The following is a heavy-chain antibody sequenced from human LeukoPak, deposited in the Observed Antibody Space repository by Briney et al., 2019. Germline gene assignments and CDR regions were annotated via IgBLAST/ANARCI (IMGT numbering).Heavy chain of an antibody. CDR1: GGSISSSSYY. CDR2: IYYSGST. Sequence: SETLSLTCTVSGGSISSSSYYWGWIRQPPGKGLEWIGSIYYSGSTYYNPSLKSRVTISVDTSKNQFSLKLSSVTAADTAVYYCARVGYDDYGDYLGDAFDIWGQGTMVTVSS. D-gene: IGHD4-17*01. J-gene: IGHJ3*02. CDR3: ARVGYDDYGDYLGDAFDI. V-gene: IGHV4-39*07.